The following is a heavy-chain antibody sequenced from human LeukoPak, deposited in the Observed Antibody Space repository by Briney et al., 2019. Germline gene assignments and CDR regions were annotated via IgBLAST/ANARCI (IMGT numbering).Heavy chain of an antibody. CDR3: ARGEVEDTAMVTSWFDP. CDR2: IIPIFGTA. J-gene: IGHJ5*02. Sequence: ASVKVSCKAFGGTFSSYAISWVRQAPGQGLEWMGGIIPIFGTANYAQKFQGRVTITADKSTSTAYMELSSLRSEDTAVYYCARGEVEDTAMVTSWFDPWGQGTLVAVSS. V-gene: IGHV1-69*06. D-gene: IGHD5-18*01. CDR1: GGTFSSYA.